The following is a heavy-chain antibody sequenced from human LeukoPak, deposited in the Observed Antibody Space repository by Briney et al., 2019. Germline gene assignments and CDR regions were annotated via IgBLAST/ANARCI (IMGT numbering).Heavy chain of an antibody. D-gene: IGHD6-13*01. V-gene: IGHV4-34*01. Sequence: ETLSLTCAVYGGSFSGYYWSWIRQPPGKGLEWIGEINHSGSTNYNPSLKSRVTISVDTSKNQFSLKLSSVTAADTAVYYCARAAYSSSHYFDYWGQGTLVTVSS. J-gene: IGHJ4*02. CDR1: GGSFSGYY. CDR3: ARAAYSSSHYFDY. CDR2: INHSGST.